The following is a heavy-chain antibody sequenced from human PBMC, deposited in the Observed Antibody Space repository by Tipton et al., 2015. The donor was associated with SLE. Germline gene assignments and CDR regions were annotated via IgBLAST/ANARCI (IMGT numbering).Heavy chain of an antibody. CDR3: ARSRGLGSCSGDNCYDYYFGMDV. Sequence: LRLSCNVSVYSISSSHWWGWIRQPPGKGLEWIGHIYYGGTIYYNPSLKSRVTMSIDTSKNQFSLRLSSVTAADTAVYFCARSRGLGSCSGDNCYDYYFGMDVWGQGTTVTVSS. CDR1: VYSISSSHW. CDR2: IYYGGTI. D-gene: IGHD2-15*01. J-gene: IGHJ6*02. V-gene: IGHV4-28*02.